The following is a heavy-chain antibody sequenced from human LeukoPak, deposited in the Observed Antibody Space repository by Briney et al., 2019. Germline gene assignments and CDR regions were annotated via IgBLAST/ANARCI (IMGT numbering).Heavy chain of an antibody. CDR2: INWNGGST. CDR1: GFTFSSYY. V-gene: IGHV3-20*04. Sequence: GGSLRLSCAVSGFTFSSYYMSWVRQAPGKGLEWVSGINWNGGSTGYADSVKGRFTISRDNAKNSLYLQMNSLRAEDTALYFCASGIRERGFDYWGQGTLVTVSS. D-gene: IGHD1-1*01. J-gene: IGHJ4*02. CDR3: ASGIRERGFDY.